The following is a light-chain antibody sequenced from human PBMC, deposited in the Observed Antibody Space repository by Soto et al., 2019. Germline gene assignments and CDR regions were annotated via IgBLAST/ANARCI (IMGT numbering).Light chain of an antibody. CDR1: QSVGNIY. Sequence: EIVLTQSPGTLSLSQGERATLSCRASQSVGNIYLAWYQQKPGQAPRLLIYGASNRATGIPDRFSGSGSGTDFTLTISTLEPEDFAVYYCQQYGSSQWTFGQGTKVDIK. CDR3: QQYGSSQWT. V-gene: IGKV3-20*01. J-gene: IGKJ1*01. CDR2: GAS.